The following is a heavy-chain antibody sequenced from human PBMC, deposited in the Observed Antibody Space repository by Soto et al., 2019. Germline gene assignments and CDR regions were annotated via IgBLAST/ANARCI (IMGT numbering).Heavy chain of an antibody. Sequence: EVQLLESGGGLVQPGGSLRLSCVVSGLTSRSHAMSWVRQAPGQGLEWVAGISGGGYTAYYPDSVRGRFTISRDKSKNTVYLQSDDLGADDSAVYYCAKAQGVAKIKSSCDYWGQGTVVTVSS. CDR2: ISGGGYTA. CDR3: AKAQGVAKIKSSCDY. J-gene: IGHJ4*02. V-gene: IGHV3-23*01. D-gene: IGHD5-12*01. CDR1: GLTSRSHA.